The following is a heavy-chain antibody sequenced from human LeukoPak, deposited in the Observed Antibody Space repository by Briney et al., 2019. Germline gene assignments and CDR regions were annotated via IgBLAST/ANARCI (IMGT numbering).Heavy chain of an antibody. CDR3: AREGSITAAGVFDY. Sequence: GSLRLSCAASGFTFSTYIMNWVRQAPGKGLEWVSSISSSSSYIYHADSVKGRFTISRDNAKKSLYLQMNSLRAEDTAVYYCAREGSITAAGVFDYWGQGTLVTVSS. V-gene: IGHV3-21*01. CDR1: GFTFSTYI. CDR2: ISSSSSYI. J-gene: IGHJ4*02. D-gene: IGHD6-13*01.